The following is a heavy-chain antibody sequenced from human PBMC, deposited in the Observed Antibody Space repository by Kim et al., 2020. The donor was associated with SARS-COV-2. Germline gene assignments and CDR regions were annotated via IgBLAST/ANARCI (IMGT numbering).Heavy chain of an antibody. CDR1: GYIFSHYT. Sequence: ASVKVSCKASGYIFSHYTINWVRQAPGQGLEWMGWINTNTGDPMYAQGFTGRFVFTMDTSASTAYLQISSLKAEDTAVYFCARKGNSAVAGCYDAFDIWGQATMVSASS. J-gene: IGHJ3*02. D-gene: IGHD6-19*01. CDR2: INTNTGDP. V-gene: IGHV7-4-1*02. CDR3: ARKGNSAVAGCYDAFDI.